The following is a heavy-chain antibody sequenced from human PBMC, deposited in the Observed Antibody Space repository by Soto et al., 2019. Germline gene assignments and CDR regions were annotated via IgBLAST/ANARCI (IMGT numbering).Heavy chain of an antibody. J-gene: IGHJ6*02. CDR1: GFTFSNAW. D-gene: IGHD3-10*01. V-gene: IGHV3-15*01. Sequence: PGGSLRLSCAASGFTFSNAWMSWVRQAPGKGLEWVGRIKSKTDGGTTDYAAPVKGRFTISRDDSKNTLYLQMNSLKTEDTAVYYCTTAPQLLDYYYYYGMDVWGQGTTVTVSS. CDR3: TTAPQLLDYYYYYGMDV. CDR2: IKSKTDGGTT.